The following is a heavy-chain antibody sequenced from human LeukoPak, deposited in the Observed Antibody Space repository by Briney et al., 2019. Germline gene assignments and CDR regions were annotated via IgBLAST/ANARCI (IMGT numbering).Heavy chain of an antibody. Sequence: PSETLSLTCTVSGGSISSYYWSWIRQPPGKGLEWIGYIYYSGSTNYNPSLKSRVTISVDTSKNQFSLKLSSVTAADTAVYYCARGFRIAARRGGYYYYYGMDVRGQGTTVTVSS. CDR1: GGSISSYY. CDR3: ARGFRIAARRGGYYYYYGMDV. J-gene: IGHJ6*02. CDR2: IYYSGST. D-gene: IGHD6-6*01. V-gene: IGHV4-59*01.